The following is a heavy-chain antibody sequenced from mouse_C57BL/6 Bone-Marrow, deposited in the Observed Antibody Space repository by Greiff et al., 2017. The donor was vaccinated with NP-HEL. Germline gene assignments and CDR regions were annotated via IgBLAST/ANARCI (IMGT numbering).Heavy chain of an antibody. V-gene: IGHV5-12*01. CDR3: ARQNYGSSYAY. D-gene: IGHD1-1*01. CDR1: GFTFSDYY. CDR2: ISNGGGST. Sequence: EVMLVESGGGLVQPGGSLKLSCAASGFTFSDYYMYWVRQTPEKRLEWVAYISNGGGSTYYPDTVKGRFTISRDNAKNTLYLQMSRLKSEDTAMYYCARQNYGSSYAYWGQGTLVTVSA. J-gene: IGHJ3*01.